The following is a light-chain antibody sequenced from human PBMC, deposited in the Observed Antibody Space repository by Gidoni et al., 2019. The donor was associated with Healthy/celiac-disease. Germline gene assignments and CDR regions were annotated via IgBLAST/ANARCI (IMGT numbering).Light chain of an antibody. CDR3: QKYNSAPRA. V-gene: IGKV1-27*01. CDR2: AAS. CDR1: QGISKY. Sequence: DIQMTQSPSALSASVGDRVTITCRASQGISKYLAWYQQKPGKVPKLLIYAASTLQSWVPSRFIGSGSVTYFTLTISSLQPEYVATYFCQKYNSAPRAFGGGTKVEIK. J-gene: IGKJ4*01.